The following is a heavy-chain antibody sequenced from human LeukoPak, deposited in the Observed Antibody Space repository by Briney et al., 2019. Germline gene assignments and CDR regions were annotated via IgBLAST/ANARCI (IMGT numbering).Heavy chain of an antibody. V-gene: IGHV3-21*01. Sequence: GGSLRLSCAASGFTFSSYSMNWVRQAPGKGLEWVSPISSSSSYIYYADSVKGRFTISRDNAKNSLYLQRNSLRAEDTAVYYCARAGEYSAFDYWGQGTLVTVSS. CDR1: GFTFSSYS. D-gene: IGHD3-10*01. J-gene: IGHJ4*02. CDR3: ARAGEYSAFDY. CDR2: ISSSSSYI.